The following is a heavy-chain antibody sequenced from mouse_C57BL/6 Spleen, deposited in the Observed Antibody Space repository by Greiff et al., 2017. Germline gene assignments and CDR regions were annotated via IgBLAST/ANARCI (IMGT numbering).Heavy chain of an antibody. D-gene: IGHD1-1*01. CDR3: ARGNYGSSIYAMDY. Sequence: VQLQQPGAELVKPGASVKLSCKASGYTFTSYWMHWVKQRPGQGLEWIGMIHPNSGSTNYNEKFKSKATLTVDKSSSTAYMQLSSLTSEDSAVYYCARGNYGSSIYAMDYWGKGTSVTVSS. V-gene: IGHV1-64*01. CDR2: IHPNSGST. CDR1: GYTFTSYW. J-gene: IGHJ4*01.